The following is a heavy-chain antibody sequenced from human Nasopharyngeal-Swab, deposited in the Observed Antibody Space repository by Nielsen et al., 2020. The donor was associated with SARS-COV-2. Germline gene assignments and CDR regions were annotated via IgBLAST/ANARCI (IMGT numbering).Heavy chain of an antibody. V-gene: IGHV3-74*01. J-gene: IGHJ4*02. CDR1: GFIFSNYA. CDR3: ARDVGGRDNY. Sequence: GESLKISCAASGFIFSNYAISWVRQPPGKGLQWVSRINTDGTTTNYADSVRGRFTISRDNAKNTLYLQMNSLRAEDTAVYYCARDVGGRDNYWGQGALVTVSS. D-gene: IGHD2-15*01. CDR2: INTDGTTT.